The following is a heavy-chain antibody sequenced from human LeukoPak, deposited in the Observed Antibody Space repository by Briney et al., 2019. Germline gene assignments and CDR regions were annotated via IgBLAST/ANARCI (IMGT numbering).Heavy chain of an antibody. V-gene: IGHV3-48*01. CDR2: ITSDSVTM. D-gene: IGHD4-11*01. CDR3: ARVALRPIDYSNPEFDP. J-gene: IGHJ5*02. CDR1: GFTFSSYS. Sequence: GGSLRLSCAASGFTFSSYSMNWVREAPGQGLEWVSYITSDSVTMFYADSVKGRFTASRDNAENSMYLQMNSLRAEDTAVYYCARVALRPIDYSNPEFDPWGQGTLVTVSS.